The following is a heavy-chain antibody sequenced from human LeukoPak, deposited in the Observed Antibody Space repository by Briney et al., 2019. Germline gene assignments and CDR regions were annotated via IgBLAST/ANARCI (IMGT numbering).Heavy chain of an antibody. Sequence: SETLSLTCAVSGDSITSSHWWTWIRQPPGKGLEWIGEIFHAGSTNYNSSLESRVTISVDKSKNQFSLKLTSVTAADTAVYFCARAYGDYRWLFDFWGPGILVTVSS. CDR2: IFHAGST. V-gene: IGHV4-4*02. CDR1: GDSITSSHW. J-gene: IGHJ4*02. CDR3: ARAYGDYRWLFDF. D-gene: IGHD4-17*01.